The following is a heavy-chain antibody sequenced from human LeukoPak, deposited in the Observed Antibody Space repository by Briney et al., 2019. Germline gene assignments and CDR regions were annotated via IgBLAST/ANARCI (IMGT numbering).Heavy chain of an antibody. D-gene: IGHD3-3*01. CDR3: AKDRAYYDFWSGYPSYFDY. J-gene: IGHJ4*02. Sequence: GGSLRLSCAASGFTFSSYGMHWVRQAPGKGLEWVAFIRYDGSNKYYADSVKGRFTISRDNSKNTLYLQMNSLRAEDTAVYYCAKDRAYYDFWSGYPSYFDYWGQGTLVTVSS. CDR2: IRYDGSNK. V-gene: IGHV3-30*02. CDR1: GFTFSSYG.